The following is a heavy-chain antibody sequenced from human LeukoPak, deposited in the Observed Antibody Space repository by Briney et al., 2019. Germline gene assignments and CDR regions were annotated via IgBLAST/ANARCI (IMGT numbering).Heavy chain of an antibody. J-gene: IGHJ4*02. CDR3: ATPPLVGATPSDY. Sequence: ASVKVSCKVSGYTLTELSMHWVRQAPGKGLEWMGGFDPEDGETIYAQKFQGRVTVTEDTSTDTAYMELSSLRSEDTAVYYCATPPLVGATPSDYWGQGTLVTVSS. CDR2: FDPEDGET. CDR1: GYTLTELS. D-gene: IGHD1-26*01. V-gene: IGHV1-24*01.